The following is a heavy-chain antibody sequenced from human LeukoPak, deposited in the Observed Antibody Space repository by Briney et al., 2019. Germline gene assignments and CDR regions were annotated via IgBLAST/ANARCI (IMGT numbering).Heavy chain of an antibody. CDR2: ISGSGAST. V-gene: IGHV3-23*01. D-gene: IGHD5-24*01. CDR3: AKETDYNYIYYFDY. J-gene: IGHJ4*02. CDR1: GFTFSSYA. Sequence: PGGSLRLSCAASGFTFSSYAMGWVRQAPGKGLEWVSGISGSGASTYYADSVKGRFTISRDNSKNTLYLQMNSLRAEDTAVYSCAKETDYNYIYYFDYWGQGTLVTVSS.